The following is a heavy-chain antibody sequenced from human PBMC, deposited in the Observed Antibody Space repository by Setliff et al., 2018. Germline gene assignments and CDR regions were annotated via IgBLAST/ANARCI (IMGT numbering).Heavy chain of an antibody. V-gene: IGHV4-4*07. CDR1: GGSISTYY. CDR2: IYIGGST. D-gene: IGHD3-22*01. J-gene: IGHJ2*01. CDR3: ARVAGSTSVSITTLWYFDL. Sequence: PSETLSLTCTVSGGSISTYYWSWIRQPAGKGLEWIGHIYIGGSTNYNPSLKSRVTMSVDTSKNQFSLKLSSVTAADTAVYYCARVAGSTSVSITTLWYFDLWGRGILVTVSS.